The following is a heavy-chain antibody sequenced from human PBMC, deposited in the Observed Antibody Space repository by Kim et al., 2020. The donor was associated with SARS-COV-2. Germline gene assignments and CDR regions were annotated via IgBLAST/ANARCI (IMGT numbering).Heavy chain of an antibody. J-gene: IGHJ5*02. V-gene: IGHV3-23*01. CDR2: ISGSGGST. Sequence: GWSLRLSCAASGFTFSSYAMSWVRQAPGKGLEWVSAISGSGGSTYYTDSVKGRFTISRDNSKNTLYLQMNSLRAEDTAVYYCAKAKSYNYYDSSGYNWFDPWGQGTLVTVSS. CDR1: GFTFSSYA. CDR3: AKAKSYNYYDSSGYNWFDP. D-gene: IGHD3-22*01.